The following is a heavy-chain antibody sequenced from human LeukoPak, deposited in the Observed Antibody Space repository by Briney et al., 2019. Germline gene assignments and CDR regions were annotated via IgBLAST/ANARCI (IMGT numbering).Heavy chain of an antibody. CDR1: GFTFSSYE. J-gene: IGHJ4*02. Sequence: GGSLRLSCAASGFTFSSYEMNWVRQAPGKGLEWASYISSSGSTIYYADSVKGRFTISRANAKNSLYLQMNSLRAEDTAVYYCARRGYYGSGDYWGQGTLVTVSS. D-gene: IGHD3-10*01. V-gene: IGHV3-48*03. CDR3: ARRGYYGSGDY. CDR2: ISSSGSTI.